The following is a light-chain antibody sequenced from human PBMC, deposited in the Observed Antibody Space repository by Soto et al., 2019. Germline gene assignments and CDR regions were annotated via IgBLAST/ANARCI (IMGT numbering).Light chain of an antibody. J-gene: IGKJ3*01. Sequence: EIVLTQSPGTLSVSPGERVTLSCRASQSVNSNYLAWYQQRPGQAPRLLIFGASYRDTGIPDRFSGSGSGTEFTLTISRLEPEDFAVYYCQQYSSSPPEFTFGPGTKVDSK. CDR1: QSVNSNY. CDR2: GAS. V-gene: IGKV3-20*01. CDR3: QQYSSSPPEFT.